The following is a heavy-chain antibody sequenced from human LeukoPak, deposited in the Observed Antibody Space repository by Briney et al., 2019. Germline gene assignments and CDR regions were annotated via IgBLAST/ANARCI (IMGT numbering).Heavy chain of an antibody. V-gene: IGHV4-34*01. Sequence: PSETLSLTCAVYGGSFSGYYWSWIRQPPGKGLEWIGEINHSGSTNYNPSLKSRVTISVDTSKNQFSLKLSSVTAADTAVYYCARGRGTMIVVVISNWFDPWGQRTLVTVSS. CDR2: INHSGST. D-gene: IGHD3-22*01. J-gene: IGHJ5*02. CDR3: ARGRGTMIVVVISNWFDP. CDR1: GGSFSGYY.